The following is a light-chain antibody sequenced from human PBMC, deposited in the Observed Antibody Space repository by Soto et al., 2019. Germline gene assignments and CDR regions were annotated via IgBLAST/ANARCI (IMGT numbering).Light chain of an antibody. V-gene: IGLV1-47*01. J-gene: IGLJ3*02. CDR2: RNN. CDR3: AAWDDSLRGVV. Sequence: QSVLTQPPSASGTPGQRVTISCSGSISNLGSNFIYWYQQIPGAAPKLLISRNNERPSGVPDRFSGSKSGTSASLAISGLRSEDEADYHCAAWDDSLRGVVFGGGTKLTVL. CDR1: ISNLGSNF.